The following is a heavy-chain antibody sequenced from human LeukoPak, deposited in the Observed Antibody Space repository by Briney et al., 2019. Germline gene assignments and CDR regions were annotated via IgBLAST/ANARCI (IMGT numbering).Heavy chain of an antibody. D-gene: IGHD3-16*02. CDR1: GYTFTSYD. V-gene: IGHV1-8*01. CDR2: MNPNSGNT. CDR3: ARGGYDYVWGSYRYTWGWFDP. J-gene: IGHJ5*02. Sequence: VASVKVSCKASGYTFTSYDINWVRQATGQGLEWMGWMNPNSGNTGYAQKFQGRVTMTRNTSISTASIELSSLVSEDAAVYDCARGGYDYVWGSYRYTWGWFDPWGQGTLVTVSS.